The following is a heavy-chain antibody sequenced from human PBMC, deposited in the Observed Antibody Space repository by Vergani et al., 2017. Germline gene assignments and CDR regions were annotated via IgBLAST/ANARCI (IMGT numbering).Heavy chain of an antibody. D-gene: IGHD3-22*01. CDR2: IHPADSDT. CDR3: ARLXGRDSSGSKYFDY. V-gene: IGHV5-51*01. J-gene: IGHJ4*02. Sequence: EVQLVQSGAEVKKPGESVKISCQISGYSFTNYWIGWVRQMPGKGLEWMGIIHPADSDTRYSPSFQGQVTISVDKSTSTAYLQRSSLRASDSAMYYCARLXGRDSSGSKYFDYWGQGTLVTVSS. CDR1: GYSFTNYW.